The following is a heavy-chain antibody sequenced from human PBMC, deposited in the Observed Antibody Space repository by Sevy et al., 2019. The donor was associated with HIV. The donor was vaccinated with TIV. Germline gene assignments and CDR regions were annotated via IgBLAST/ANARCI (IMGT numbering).Heavy chain of an antibody. CDR2: MNTDGSST. CDR1: GFDFSSHW. J-gene: IGHJ4*02. Sequence: GGSLRLSCEASGFDFSSHWMQWVRQAPGKGLVWVSRMNTDGSSTKYADSVKGRFTISRDNAKNTLYLEMNNLRDEDTASYYCATPRFDFWGPGTLVTVSS. V-gene: IGHV3-74*03. CDR3: ATPRFDF.